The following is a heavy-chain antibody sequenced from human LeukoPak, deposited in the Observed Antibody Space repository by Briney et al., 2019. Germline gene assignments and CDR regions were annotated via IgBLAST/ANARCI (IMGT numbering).Heavy chain of an antibody. J-gene: IGHJ5*02. V-gene: IGHV3-13*01. CDR3: ARGIQPPARYNWFDP. CDR2: IGTAGDT. CDR1: GFTFSSYD. Sequence: GGSLRLSCAASGFTFSSYDMHWVRQATGKGLEWVSAIGTAGDTYYPGSVKGRFTISRENAKNSLYLQMNSLRAGDMAVYYCARGIQPPARYNWFDPWGQGTLVTVSS.